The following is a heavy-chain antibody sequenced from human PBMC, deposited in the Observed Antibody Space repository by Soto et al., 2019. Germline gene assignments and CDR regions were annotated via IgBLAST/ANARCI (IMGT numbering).Heavy chain of an antibody. CDR2: IIPTLGIA. D-gene: IGHD3-16*01. Sequence: QVQLVQSGAEVKKPGSSVKVSCKASGGTFSSYTISWVRQAPGQGLEWMGRIIPTLGIANYAQKSQGRVTITADKSTSTAYIELSSLRSEDTAVYYCARSLRGRGMDVWGQWTTVTVSS. V-gene: IGHV1-69*02. CDR1: GGTFSSYT. J-gene: IGHJ6*02. CDR3: ARSLRGRGMDV.